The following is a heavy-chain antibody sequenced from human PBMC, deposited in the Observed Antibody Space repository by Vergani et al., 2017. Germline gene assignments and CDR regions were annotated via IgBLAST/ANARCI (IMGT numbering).Heavy chain of an antibody. Sequence: EVQLVESGGGLVKPGGSLRLSCAASGFIFNNYNMHWVRQAPGKGLEWVSSISSSSTYIYYADSVKGRFTISRDNAKNSLYLQMNSLRAEDTAVYYCARVYGRAAAGLEYNYYNYGMDVWGQGTTVTVSS. D-gene: IGHD6-13*01. J-gene: IGHJ6*02. V-gene: IGHV3-21*01. CDR3: ARVYGRAAAGLEYNYYNYGMDV. CDR1: GFIFNNYN. CDR2: ISSSSTYI.